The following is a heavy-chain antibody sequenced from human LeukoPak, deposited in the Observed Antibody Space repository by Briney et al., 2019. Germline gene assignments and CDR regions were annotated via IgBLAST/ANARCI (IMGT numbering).Heavy chain of an antibody. CDR3: ARRMITFGGVIVIDY. Sequence: GRSLRLSCAASGFTFSSYEMNWVRQAPGKGLEWVSYISSSGSTIYYADSVKGRFTISRDNAKNSLYLQMNSLRAEDTAVYYCARRMITFGGVIVIDYWGQGTLVTVSS. J-gene: IGHJ4*02. V-gene: IGHV3-48*03. CDR1: GFTFSSYE. D-gene: IGHD3-16*02. CDR2: ISSSGSTI.